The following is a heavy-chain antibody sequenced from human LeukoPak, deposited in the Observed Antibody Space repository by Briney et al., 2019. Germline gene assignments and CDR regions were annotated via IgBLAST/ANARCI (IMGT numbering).Heavy chain of an antibody. CDR3: ARDLAYYFDY. CDR1: GFTFSSYG. J-gene: IGHJ4*02. CDR2: IRYDGSNK. Sequence: GGSLRLSCAASGFTFSSYGMHWVRQAPGKGLEWVAFIRYDGSNKYYADSVKGRFTISRDNSKNTLYLQMNSLRAEDTAVYYCARDLAYYFDYWGQGTLVTVSS. V-gene: IGHV3-30*02.